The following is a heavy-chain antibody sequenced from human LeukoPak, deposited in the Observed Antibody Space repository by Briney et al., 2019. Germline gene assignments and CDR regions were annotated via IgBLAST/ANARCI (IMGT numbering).Heavy chain of an antibody. D-gene: IGHD3-22*01. Sequence: KTGGSLRLSCAASGFTFSDYYMSWIRQAPGKGLEWVSYISSSGSTIYYADSVKGRSTISRDNAKNSLYLQMNSLRAEDTAVYYCARDLGYDSNGVFGYWGQGTLVTVSS. J-gene: IGHJ4*02. CDR3: ARDLGYDSNGVFGY. CDR2: ISSSGSTI. CDR1: GFTFSDYY. V-gene: IGHV3-11*01.